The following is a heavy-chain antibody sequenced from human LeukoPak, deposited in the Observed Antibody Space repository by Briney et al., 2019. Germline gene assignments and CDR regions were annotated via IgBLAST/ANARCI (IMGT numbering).Heavy chain of an antibody. V-gene: IGHV4-39*07. Sequence: SETLSLTCTVSGGSISSSSYYWGWIRQPPGKGLEWIGSIYYSGSTYYNPSLKSRVTISVDTSKNQFSLKLSSVTAADTAVYYCARDHRGYADYFDYWGPGTLVTVSS. D-gene: IGHD5-12*01. J-gene: IGHJ4*02. CDR1: GGSISSSSYY. CDR2: IYYSGST. CDR3: ARDHRGYADYFDY.